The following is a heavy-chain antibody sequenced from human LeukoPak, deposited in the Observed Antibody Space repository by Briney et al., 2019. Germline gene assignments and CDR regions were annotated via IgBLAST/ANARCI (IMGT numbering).Heavy chain of an antibody. V-gene: IGHV3-23*01. CDR2: ISGSGGST. CDR3: AKSPYYYGSGSSSGRPNFDY. D-gene: IGHD3-10*01. CDR1: GFAFSSYA. J-gene: IGHJ4*02. Sequence: PGVSLRLSCAASGFAFSSYAMSWVRQAPGKGLEWVSAISGSGGSTYYADSVKRRFTISRDNSKNTLYLQMNSLRAEDTAVYYCAKSPYYYGSGSSSGRPNFDYWGQGTLVTVSS.